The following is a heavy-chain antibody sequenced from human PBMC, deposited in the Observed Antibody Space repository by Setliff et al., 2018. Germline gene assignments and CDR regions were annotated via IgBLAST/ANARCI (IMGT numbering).Heavy chain of an antibody. D-gene: IGHD3-22*01. CDR2: IYTAGDT. CDR1: GFIVTNTY. Sequence: GGSLRLSCAASGFIVTNTYMSWVRQAPGKGLEWVSIIYTAGDTHYADSVKGRFTISRDNAKNSLYLQMNSLRAEDTAVYYCAAGDYYDSSGYSDYWGQGTLVTVSS. CDR3: AAGDYYDSSGYSDY. V-gene: IGHV3-66*01. J-gene: IGHJ4*02.